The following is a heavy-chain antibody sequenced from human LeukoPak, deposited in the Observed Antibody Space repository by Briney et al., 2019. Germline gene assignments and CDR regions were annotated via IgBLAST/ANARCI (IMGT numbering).Heavy chain of an antibody. D-gene: IGHD2-15*01. CDR1: GGSISSSNW. Sequence: SETLSLTCAVSGGSISSSNWWSWVRQPPGKGLEWIGEINHSGSTNYNPSLKSRVTISVDTSKNQFSLKLSSVTAADTAVYYCARVRFVALDYWGQGTLVTVSS. CDR3: ARVRFVALDY. J-gene: IGHJ4*02. V-gene: IGHV4-4*02. CDR2: INHSGST.